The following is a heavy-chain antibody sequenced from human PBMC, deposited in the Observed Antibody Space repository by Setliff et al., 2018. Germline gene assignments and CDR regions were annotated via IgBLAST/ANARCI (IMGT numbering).Heavy chain of an antibody. CDR3: ASRTTGPGGWFDY. CDR2: IYYTGTT. V-gene: IGHV4-39*01. J-gene: IGHJ5*01. D-gene: IGHD1-1*01. Sequence: PSETLSLTCIVSGASINSSTFFWGWIRQPPGKGLEWIGSIYYTGTTYYSPSLKSRVTISVDTSKNQFSLRLTSVTAADTAIYYCASRTTGPGGWFDYWGQGALVTVSS. CDR1: GASINSSTFF.